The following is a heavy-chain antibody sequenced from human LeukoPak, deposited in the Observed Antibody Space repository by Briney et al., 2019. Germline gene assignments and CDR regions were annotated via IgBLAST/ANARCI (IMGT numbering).Heavy chain of an antibody. D-gene: IGHD6-13*01. CDR2: IKSKTDGGTT. V-gene: IGHV3-15*01. CDR3: TTHSSSWDYFDY. J-gene: IGHJ4*02. Sequence: GGSLRLSCAASGFTFSNAWMSWVRQAPGKGLEWVGRIKSKTDGGTTDYAAPVKGRFTISRDDSKNTLYLQMNSVKTEDTAVYYCTTHSSSWDYFDYWGQGTLVTVSS. CDR1: GFTFSNAW.